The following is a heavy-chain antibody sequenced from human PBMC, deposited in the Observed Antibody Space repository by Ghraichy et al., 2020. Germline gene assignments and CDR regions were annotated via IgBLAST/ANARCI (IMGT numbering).Heavy chain of an antibody. Sequence: SETLSLTCTVSGGSISSSSYYWGWIRQPPGKGLEWIGSIYYSGSTYYNPSLKSRVTISVDTSKNQFSLKLSSVTAADTAVYYCARHIALRGPVAPGPVWFDPWGQGTLVTVSS. CDR2: IYYSGST. D-gene: IGHD6-19*01. V-gene: IGHV4-39*01. CDR3: ARHIALRGPVAPGPVWFDP. J-gene: IGHJ5*02. CDR1: GGSISSSSYY.